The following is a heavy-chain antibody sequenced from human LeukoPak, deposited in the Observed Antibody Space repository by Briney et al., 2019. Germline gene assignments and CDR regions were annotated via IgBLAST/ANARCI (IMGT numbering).Heavy chain of an antibody. V-gene: IGHV3-30*02. J-gene: IGHJ4*02. CDR3: AKGGGPYYYDSSGPFDY. CDR2: IRYDGSNK. CDR1: GFTFSSYG. D-gene: IGHD3-22*01. Sequence: PGGSLRLSCAASGFTFSSYGMHWVRQAPGKRLEWVAFIRYDGSNKYYADSVKGRFTISRDNSKNTLYLQMNSLRAEDTAVYYCAKGGGPYYYDSSGPFDYWGQGTLVTVSS.